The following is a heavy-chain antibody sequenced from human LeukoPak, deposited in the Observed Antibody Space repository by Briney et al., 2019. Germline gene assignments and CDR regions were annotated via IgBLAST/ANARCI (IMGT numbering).Heavy chain of an antibody. CDR2: INSDGSST. CDR3: ARNVLPGYFDY. CDR1: VFTFSRYW. J-gene: IGHJ4*02. V-gene: IGHV3-74*01. D-gene: IGHD2-15*01. Sequence: GWSLRLSCAASVFTFSRYWMHWVRQAPGKGLVWVSRINSDGSSTSYADSAKGRFTISRDNAKNTMYLQMNSLRAEDTAVYYCARNVLPGYFDYWGQGTLVTVSS.